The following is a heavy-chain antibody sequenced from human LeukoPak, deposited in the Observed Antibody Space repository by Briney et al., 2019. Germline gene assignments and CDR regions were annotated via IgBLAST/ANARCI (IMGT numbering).Heavy chain of an antibody. CDR3: AKEDPLYHYGMDV. CDR2: ISNSGSTI. V-gene: IGHV3-48*02. Sequence: GGSLRLSCAASGFTFSSYNMNWVRQAPGKGLEWISYISNSGSTIYYADSVRGRFTISRDNAKNSLYLQMNSLRDEDTAVYFRAKEDPLYHYGMDVWGQGTTVTVSS. J-gene: IGHJ6*02. CDR1: GFTFSSYN.